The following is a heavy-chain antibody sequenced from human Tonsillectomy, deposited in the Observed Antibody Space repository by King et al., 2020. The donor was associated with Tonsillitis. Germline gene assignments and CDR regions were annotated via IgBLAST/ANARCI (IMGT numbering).Heavy chain of an antibody. D-gene: IGHD3-22*01. Sequence: VQLVQSGAEVKKPGSSVKVSCKASGGTFSSYAISWVRQAPGQGLEWMGGIIPIFGTANYAQKFQGRVTITADKSTSTAYMELSSLRSEDTAVYYCARDLFDYYDSSGREGRDAFDIWGQGTMVTVSS. CDR1: GGTFSSYA. J-gene: IGHJ3*02. CDR3: ARDLFDYYDSSGREGRDAFDI. V-gene: IGHV1-69*06. CDR2: IIPIFGTA.